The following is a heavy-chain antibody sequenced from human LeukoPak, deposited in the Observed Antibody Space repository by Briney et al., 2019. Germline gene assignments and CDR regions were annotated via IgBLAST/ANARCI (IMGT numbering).Heavy chain of an antibody. J-gene: IGHJ1*01. CDR1: GFTFSSYA. CDR3: AKAYSSSWYAYFQH. D-gene: IGHD6-13*01. CDR2: ISGSGGST. Sequence: PGGSLRLSCAASGFTFSSYAMSWVRQAPGKGLEWVSAISGSGGSTYYADSVKGRFTISRDNSKNTPYLQMNSLRAEDTAVYYCAKAYSSSWYAYFQHWGQGTLVTVSS. V-gene: IGHV3-23*01.